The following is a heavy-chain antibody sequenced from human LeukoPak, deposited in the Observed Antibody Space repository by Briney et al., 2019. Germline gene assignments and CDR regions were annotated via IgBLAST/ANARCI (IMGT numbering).Heavy chain of an antibody. V-gene: IGHV1-2*02. CDR3: ARVDGYGDYVGY. CDR2: INPISGGT. D-gene: IGHD5-24*01. CDR1: GYTFTGYY. J-gene: IGHJ4*02. Sequence: ASVKVSCKTSGYTFTGYYMHWVRQAPGQGLEWTGWINPISGGTNYAQKFQGRVTMTRDTSISTAYMELTRLRVDDKAMYYCARVDGYGDYVGYWGQGTLVTVSS.